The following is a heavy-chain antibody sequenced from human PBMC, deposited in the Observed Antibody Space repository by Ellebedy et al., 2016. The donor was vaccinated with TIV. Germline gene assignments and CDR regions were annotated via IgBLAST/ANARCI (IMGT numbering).Heavy chain of an antibody. CDR3: AREAGSAAVAVDLDF. V-gene: IGHV6-1*01. Sequence: LRLSCAISGDSVSSNSVAWNWIRQSPSRGIEWLGRTCYRSKWYNEYAVSLKSRITINPDTSKNQFSLQLNSVTPEDKAVYYCAREAGSAAVAVDLDFWGQGTLVTVSS. J-gene: IGHJ4*02. D-gene: IGHD6-13*01. CDR2: TCYRSKWYN. CDR1: GDSVSSNSVA.